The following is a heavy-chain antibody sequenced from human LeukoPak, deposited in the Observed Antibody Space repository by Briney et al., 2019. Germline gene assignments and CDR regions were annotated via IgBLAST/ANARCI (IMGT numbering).Heavy chain of an antibody. Sequence: GGSLGLSCAASGFTFSSYAMSWVRQAPGKGLEWVSAISGSGGSTYYADSVKGRFTISRDNSKNTLYLQMNSLRAEDTAVYYCAKDKSSSWYSEFDYWGQGTLVTVSS. CDR1: GFTFSSYA. V-gene: IGHV3-23*01. D-gene: IGHD6-13*01. J-gene: IGHJ4*02. CDR3: AKDKSSSWYSEFDY. CDR2: ISGSGGST.